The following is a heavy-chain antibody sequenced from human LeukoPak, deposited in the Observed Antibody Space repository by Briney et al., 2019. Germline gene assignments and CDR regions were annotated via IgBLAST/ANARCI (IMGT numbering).Heavy chain of an antibody. V-gene: IGHV3-7*03. CDR3: ARGFFYN. CDR2: IKQDGSEK. J-gene: IGHJ4*02. D-gene: IGHD3-10*01. Sequence: GGSLRLSCEGSAFIFSGHWMNWVRQTPGKGLEWVANIKQDGSEKYYVDSVKGRFTISRDNAKSSLNLQLSSLRAEDTAVYYCARGFFYNWGQGTLVTVSS. CDR1: AFIFSGHW.